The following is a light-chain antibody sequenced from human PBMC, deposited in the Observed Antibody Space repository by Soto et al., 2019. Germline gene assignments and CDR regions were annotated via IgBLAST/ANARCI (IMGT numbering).Light chain of an antibody. CDR1: SSNIGSNY. Sequence: QSVLTQPPSASGTPGQRVTISCSGSSSNIGSNYVCWYQHLPGTAPKLLIYSNNQRPSGVPDRCSGSKSGTSASLAISGLRSEDEADYYCATWDDSLSGHYVFGTGAKVA. CDR2: SNN. CDR3: ATWDDSLSGHYV. V-gene: IGLV1-47*02. J-gene: IGLJ1*01.